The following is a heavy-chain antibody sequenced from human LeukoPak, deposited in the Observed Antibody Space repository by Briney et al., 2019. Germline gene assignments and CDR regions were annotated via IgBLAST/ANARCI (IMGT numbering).Heavy chain of an antibody. CDR3: ASISTAKNY. J-gene: IGHJ4*02. CDR2: IYYSGST. Sequence: SETLSLTCTVSGGSISSSSYYWGWIRQPPGKGLEWLGSIYYSGSTYYNPSLKSRVTISVDTSKNQFSLKLSSVTAADTAVYYCASISTAKNYWGQGTLVTVSS. D-gene: IGHD5-18*01. V-gene: IGHV4-39*01. CDR1: GGSISSSSYY.